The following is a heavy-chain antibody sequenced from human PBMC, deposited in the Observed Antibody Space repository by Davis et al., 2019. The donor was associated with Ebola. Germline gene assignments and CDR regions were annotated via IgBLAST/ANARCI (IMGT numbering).Heavy chain of an antibody. Sequence: SVKVSCKASGYTFTSYGISWVRQAPGQGLEWMGGIIPILGIANYAQKFQGRVTITADESTSTAYMELSSLRSEDTAVYYCARSDYGGNPVYFDYWGQGTLVTVSS. V-gene: IGHV1-69*10. CDR3: ARSDYGGNPVYFDY. CDR2: IIPILGIA. D-gene: IGHD4-23*01. J-gene: IGHJ4*02. CDR1: GYTFTSYG.